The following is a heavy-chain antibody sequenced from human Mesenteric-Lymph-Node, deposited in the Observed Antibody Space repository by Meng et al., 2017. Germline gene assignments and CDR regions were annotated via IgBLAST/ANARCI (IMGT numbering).Heavy chain of an antibody. CDR2: IRNKANYYIT. V-gene: IGHV3-72*01. CDR3: TQPTNDY. J-gene: IGHJ4*02. CDR1: GFIFSDHY. Sequence: SLRLSCAASGFIFSDHYMNWVRQAPGKGLEWVGRIRNKANYYITEYAASVKGRFTISRDDSKSSLYLQMNSLKTEDTAVYYCTQPTNDYWGQGTLVTVSS. D-gene: IGHD1-14*01.